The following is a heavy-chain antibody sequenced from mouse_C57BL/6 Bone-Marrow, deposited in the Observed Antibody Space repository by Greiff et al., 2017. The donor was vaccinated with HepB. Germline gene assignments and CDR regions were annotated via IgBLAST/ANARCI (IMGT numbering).Heavy chain of an antibody. V-gene: IGHV14-4*01. Sequence: EVQLQQSGAELVRPGASVTLSCTASGFNIKDDYMHWVQQRPEQGLEWIGWIYPENGDTEYASKFQGKATITADTSSNTAYLQLSSLTSEDTAVYYCTLLSDVWGTGTTVTVSS. CDR3: TLLSDV. J-gene: IGHJ1*03. CDR2: IYPENGDT. CDR1: GFNIKDDY. D-gene: IGHD2-1*01.